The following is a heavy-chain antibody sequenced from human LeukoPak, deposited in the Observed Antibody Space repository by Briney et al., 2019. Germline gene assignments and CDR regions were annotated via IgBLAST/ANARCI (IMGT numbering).Heavy chain of an antibody. V-gene: IGHV1-2*04. D-gene: IGHD2-2*01. CDR3: ARMRYCSSTSCYDGEYYFDY. Sequence: ASVKVSYKASGYTFTGYYMHWVRQAPGQGLEWMGWINPNSGGTNYAQRFQGWVTMTRDTSISTAYMELSRLRSDDTAVYYCARMRYCSSTSCYDGEYYFDYWGQGTLVTVSS. J-gene: IGHJ4*02. CDR1: GYTFTGYY. CDR2: INPNSGGT.